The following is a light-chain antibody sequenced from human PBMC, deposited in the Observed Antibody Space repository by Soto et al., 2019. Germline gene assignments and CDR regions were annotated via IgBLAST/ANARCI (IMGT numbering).Light chain of an antibody. CDR2: DAS. Sequence: DIQMTHSPPSVSASVVDRGSITCXASKDISNYLNWYQQKQGKAPKLLIYDASNLETGVPSRFSGSGSGTDFTFTISSLHPEDIATYYCQQYDNLPLTFGGGTKVDIK. CDR1: KDISNY. J-gene: IGKJ4*01. CDR3: QQYDNLPLT. V-gene: IGKV1-33*01.